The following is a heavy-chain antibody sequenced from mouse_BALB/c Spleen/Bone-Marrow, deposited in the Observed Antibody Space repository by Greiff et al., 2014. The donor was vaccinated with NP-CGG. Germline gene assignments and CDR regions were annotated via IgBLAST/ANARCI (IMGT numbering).Heavy chain of an antibody. V-gene: IGHV7-3*02. D-gene: IGHD4-1*01. CDR1: GFTFTNYY. CDR2: IRNKAYGDTI. J-gene: IGHJ4*01. CDR3: ATDIDKDSDGAGTMDY. Sequence: EVQGVESGGGLVQPGGSLRLSCSTSGFTFTNYYISWVRQPPGKALEWLGFIRNKAYGDTIEYSASVKGRFTISRDNSQSILYLQMNTLRAEDSGTYYCATDIDKDSDGAGTMDYWGQGTSVTVSS.